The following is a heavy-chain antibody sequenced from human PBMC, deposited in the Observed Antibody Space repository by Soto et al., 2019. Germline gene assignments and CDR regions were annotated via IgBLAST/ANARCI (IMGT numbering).Heavy chain of an antibody. CDR2: IYYSGST. J-gene: IGHJ4*02. CDR3: ARPGGSGWFYFDS. CDR1: GGSISSSSYY. V-gene: IGHV4-39*07. D-gene: IGHD6-13*01. Sequence: SETLSLTCTVSGGSISSSSYYWGWIRQPPGKGLEWIGSIYYSGSTYYNPSLKSRVTISVDTSKNQFSLKLSSVTAADTAVYYCARPGGSGWFYFDSWGQGSQVTVS.